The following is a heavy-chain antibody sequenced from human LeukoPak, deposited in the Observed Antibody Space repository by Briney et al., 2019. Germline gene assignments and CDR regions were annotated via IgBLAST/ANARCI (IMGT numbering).Heavy chain of an antibody. CDR3: ARGLRQLVRSWHY. Sequence: PSETLSLTCIVSGGSISSSSYYWGWIRQPPGKGLQWIGNIYYSGSTYYNPSLKSRVTISVDTSKNQFSLKLSSVTAADTAVYYCARGLRQLVRSWHYWGQGTLVTVSS. J-gene: IGHJ4*02. CDR2: IYYSGST. D-gene: IGHD6-6*01. V-gene: IGHV4-39*07. CDR1: GGSISSSSYY.